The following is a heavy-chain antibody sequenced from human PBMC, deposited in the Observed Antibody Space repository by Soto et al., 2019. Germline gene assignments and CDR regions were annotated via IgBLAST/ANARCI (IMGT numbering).Heavy chain of an antibody. CDR3: ARVMHATIYDFWSGYPIDY. CDR1: GYTFTSYG. J-gene: IGHJ4*02. D-gene: IGHD3-3*01. V-gene: IGHV1-18*04. Sequence: ASVKVSCKASGYTFTSYGISWVRRAPGQGLEWMGWISAYNGNTNYAQKLQGRVTMTTDTSTSTAYMELRSLRSDDTAVYYCARVMHATIYDFWSGYPIDYWGQGTLVTVSS. CDR2: ISAYNGNT.